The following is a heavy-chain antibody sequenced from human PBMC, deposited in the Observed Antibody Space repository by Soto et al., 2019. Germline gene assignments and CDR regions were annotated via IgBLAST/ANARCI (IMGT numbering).Heavy chain of an antibody. Sequence: PGGSLRLSCAASGFTFSSYSMNWVRQAPGKGLEWVSYISSSSSTIYYADSVKGRFTISRDNAKNSPYLQMNSLRDEDTAVYYCARGSYYDFWSPLDYWGQGTLVTVS. CDR1: GFTFSSYS. CDR3: ARGSYYDFWSPLDY. J-gene: IGHJ4*02. V-gene: IGHV3-48*02. D-gene: IGHD3-3*01. CDR2: ISSSSSTI.